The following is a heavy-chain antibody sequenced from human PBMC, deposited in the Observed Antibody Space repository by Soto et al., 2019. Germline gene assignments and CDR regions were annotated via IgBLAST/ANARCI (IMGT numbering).Heavy chain of an antibody. CDR2: IYYSGST. CDR3: ARWWSGSRQGFDP. V-gene: IGHV4-31*03. J-gene: IGHJ5*02. Sequence: QVQLQESGPGLVKPSQTLSLTCTVSGGSISRGDYYWSWIRQHPGKGLEWIGYIYYSGSTYYNPSLKSRFTISVDTSKNQFSLKLSSVTAADTAVYYCARWWSGSRQGFDPWGQGTLVTVSS. CDR1: GGSISRGDYY. D-gene: IGHD3-3*01.